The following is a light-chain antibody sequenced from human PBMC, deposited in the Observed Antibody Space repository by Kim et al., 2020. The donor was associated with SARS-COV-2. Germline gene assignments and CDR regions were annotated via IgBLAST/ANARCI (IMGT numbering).Light chain of an antibody. CDR2: KAS. V-gene: IGKV1-5*03. CDR1: QSISSW. J-gene: IGKJ1*01. Sequence: DIQMTQSPSTLSASVGDRVTITCRASQSISSWLAWYQQKPGKAPKLLIYKASSLESGVPSRFRGSGSGTEFTLTISSLQPDDFATYYCQQYNSYLRAFGQGTKVDIK. CDR3: QQYNSYLRA.